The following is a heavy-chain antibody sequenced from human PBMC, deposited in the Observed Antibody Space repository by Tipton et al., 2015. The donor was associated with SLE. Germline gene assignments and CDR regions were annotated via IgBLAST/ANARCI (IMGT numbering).Heavy chain of an antibody. V-gene: IGHV3-30*03. CDR1: GFTFSSYG. J-gene: IGHJ6*02. CDR3: ARVLIAVYGMDV. CDR2: ISYDGSNK. Sequence: SLRLSCAASGFTFSSYGMHWVRQAPGKGLEWVALISYDGSNKYYADSVKGRFTISRDNSKNTLYLQMNSLRAEDTAVYYCARVLIAVYGMDVWGQGTTVTVSS.